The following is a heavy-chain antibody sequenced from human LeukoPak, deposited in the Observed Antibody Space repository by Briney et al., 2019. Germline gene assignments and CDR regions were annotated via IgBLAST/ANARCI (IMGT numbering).Heavy chain of an antibody. J-gene: IGHJ4*02. CDR2: IRYDGTDK. V-gene: IGHV3-30*02. CDR3: AKDPGPDY. Sequence: GVSLRLSCAASGFIFSSYGMHWVRQAPGKGLEWVAFIRYDGTDKYYVDSVKGRFTISRDNSKNTLYLQMNSLSAEDTAVYYCAKDPGPDYWGRGTLVTVSS. CDR1: GFIFSSYG. D-gene: IGHD1-1*01.